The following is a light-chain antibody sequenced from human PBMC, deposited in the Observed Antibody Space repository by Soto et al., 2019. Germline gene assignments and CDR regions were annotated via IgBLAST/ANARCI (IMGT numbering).Light chain of an antibody. CDR3: QQYNNWPPWT. CDR1: QSVSSSY. V-gene: IGKV3-20*01. J-gene: IGKJ1*01. CDR2: GAS. Sequence: EIVLTQSPGTLSLSPGERANLSCRASQSVSSSYLAWYQQKPGQAPRLLIYGASSRATGIPARFSGSGSGTGFTLTISSLQSEDFAVYYCQQYNNWPPWTFGQGTKVDIK.